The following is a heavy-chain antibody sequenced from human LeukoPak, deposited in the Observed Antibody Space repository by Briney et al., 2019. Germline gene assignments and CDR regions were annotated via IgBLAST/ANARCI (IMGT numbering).Heavy chain of an antibody. Sequence: SETLSLTCTVSGGSINGYYWSWIRQPAGKGLEWIGRVYNSESINYNPSLKSRVTISIDTSKNQFSRKLNTTPDPDTPVYSCARHRSSTYTRDSSAPWGQGALVTVSS. CDR1: GGSINGYY. CDR3: ARHRSSTYTRDSSAP. CDR2: VYNSESI. V-gene: IGHV4-4*07. D-gene: IGHD2-2*01. J-gene: IGHJ5*02.